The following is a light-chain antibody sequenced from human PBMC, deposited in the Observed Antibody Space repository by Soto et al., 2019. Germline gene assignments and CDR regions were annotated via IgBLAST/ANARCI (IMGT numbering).Light chain of an antibody. CDR3: SSYTSSSKHVV. CDR2: DVS. CDR1: SSDVGGYNY. Sequence: QCALTQPASVSGSPGQSITISCTGTSSDVGGYNYVSWYQQHPGKAPKLMIYDVSNRPSGVSNRFSGSKSGNTASLTISGLQAEDEADYYCSSYTSSSKHVVFGGGTKLTVL. V-gene: IGLV2-14*01. J-gene: IGLJ2*01.